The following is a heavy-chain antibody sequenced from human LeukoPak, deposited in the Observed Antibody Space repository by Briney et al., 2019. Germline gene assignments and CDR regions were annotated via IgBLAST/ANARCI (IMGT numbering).Heavy chain of an antibody. CDR3: ARGKTSQNIVTRKTYNWFDP. D-gene: IGHD2/OR15-2a*01. Sequence: GGSLRLSCAASRFTFGTYWMHWVRQAPGKGLVWVSRINSDGSSTGYADSVKGRFTISRDNAKNSLYLQMKSLRAEDTAVYYCARGKTSQNIVTRKTYNWFDPWGQGTLVTVSS. CDR2: INSDGSST. CDR1: RFTFGTYW. J-gene: IGHJ5*02. V-gene: IGHV3-74*01.